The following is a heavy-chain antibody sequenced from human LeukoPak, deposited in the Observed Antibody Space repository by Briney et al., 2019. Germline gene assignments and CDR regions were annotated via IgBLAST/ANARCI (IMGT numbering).Heavy chain of an antibody. J-gene: IGHJ4*02. CDR1: GGSISSGGYY. V-gene: IGHV4-31*03. CDR3: ARSVQLWLSSGRYYFDY. D-gene: IGHD5-18*01. Sequence: SETLSLTCTVSGGSISSGGYYWSWIRQHPGKGLEWIGYIYYSGSTYYNPSLKSRVTISVDTSKNQFSLKLSSVTAADTAVYYCARSVQLWLSSGRYYFDYWGQGTLVTVSS. CDR2: IYYSGST.